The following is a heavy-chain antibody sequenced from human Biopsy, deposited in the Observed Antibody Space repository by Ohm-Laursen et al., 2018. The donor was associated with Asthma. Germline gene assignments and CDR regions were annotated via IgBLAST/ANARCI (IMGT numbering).Heavy chain of an antibody. V-gene: IGHV3-33*01. CDR3: ARGGLGYCSSTSCYQSYYYGMDV. CDR1: GFTFSSYG. CDR2: IWYDGSNK. J-gene: IGHJ6*02. D-gene: IGHD2-2*01. Sequence: SSLRLSCSASGFTFSSYGMHWVRQAPGKGLEWVAVIWYDGSNKYYADSVKGRFTISRDNSKNTLYLQMNSLRAEDTAVYYCARGGLGYCSSTSCYQSYYYGMDVWGQGTTVTVSS.